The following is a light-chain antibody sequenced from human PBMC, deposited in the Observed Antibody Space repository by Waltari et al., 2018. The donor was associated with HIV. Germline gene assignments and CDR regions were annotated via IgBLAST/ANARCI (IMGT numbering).Light chain of an antibody. V-gene: IGKV3-15*01. J-gene: IGKJ2*01. CDR1: QTVSTN. CDR2: GAS. Sequence: EIVMTQSPATLSVSPGERATLSCRASQTVSTNFAWYQQKPGQAPRLLIYGASTRATGIPRFSGSGSGTEFTLTISSLQSEDFAVYYCQQYYSTPHTFGQGTKLEIK. CDR3: QQYYSTPHT.